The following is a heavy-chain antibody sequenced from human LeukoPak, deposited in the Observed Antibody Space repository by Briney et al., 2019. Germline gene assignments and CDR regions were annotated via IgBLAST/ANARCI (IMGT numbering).Heavy chain of an antibody. J-gene: IGHJ5*02. CDR3: ARNVRQNYDFWSGYYRRSWFDP. Sequence: EASVKVSCKASGYTFTSYDINWVRQATGQGLEWMGWMNPNSGNTGYAQKFQGRVTITRNTSISTAYMELSSLRSEDTAVYYCARNVRQNYDFWSGYYRRSWFDPWGQGTLVTVSS. V-gene: IGHV1-8*03. CDR1: GYTFTSYD. D-gene: IGHD3-3*01. CDR2: MNPNSGNT.